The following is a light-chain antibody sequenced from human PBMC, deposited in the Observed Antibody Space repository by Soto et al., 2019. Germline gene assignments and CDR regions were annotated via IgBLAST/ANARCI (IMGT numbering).Light chain of an antibody. V-gene: IGLV2-23*01. Sequence: QSALAQPASVSGSPGQSITISCTGASGYVGTYSLVSWYQQHPGKAPKVVIYEGHKRPSGVPDRFSGSTSVNTASLTISGLQSDDDADYYCCFYVGATTYVFGTGTKLTVL. CDR3: CFYVGATTYV. CDR2: EGH. CDR1: SGYVGTYSL. J-gene: IGLJ1*01.